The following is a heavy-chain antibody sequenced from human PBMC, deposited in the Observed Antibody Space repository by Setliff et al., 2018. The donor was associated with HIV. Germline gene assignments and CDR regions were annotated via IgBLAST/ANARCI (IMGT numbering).Heavy chain of an antibody. CDR2: INTNTGNP. CDR3: ARLGAVPKMEAFDY. D-gene: IGHD1-26*01. Sequence: ASVKVSCKASGYTFTSYAMNWVRQAPGQGLEWMGWINTNTGNPTYAQGFTGRFVFSLDTSVSTAYLQISSLKAEDTAMYYCARLGAVPKMEAFDYWGQGTLVTVSS. V-gene: IGHV7-4-1*02. CDR1: GYTFTSYA. J-gene: IGHJ4*02.